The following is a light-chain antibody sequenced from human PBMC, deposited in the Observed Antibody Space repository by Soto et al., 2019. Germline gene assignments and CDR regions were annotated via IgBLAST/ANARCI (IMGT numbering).Light chain of an antibody. CDR1: SSDVGDYNY. V-gene: IGLV2-8*01. J-gene: IGLJ3*02. CDR2: EVS. Sequence: QSALTQPPSASGSLGQSVTISCTGTSSDVGDYNYVSWYQQHPGKAPKLMIYEVSKRPSGVPDRFSGSKSGNTASLTVSGLQAEDEADYYCSSYAGSNNGVFGGGTKLTVL. CDR3: SSYAGSNNGV.